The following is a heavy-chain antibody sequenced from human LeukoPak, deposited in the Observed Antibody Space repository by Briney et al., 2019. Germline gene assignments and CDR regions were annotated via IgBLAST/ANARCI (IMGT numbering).Heavy chain of an antibody. D-gene: IGHD4-11*01. J-gene: IGHJ6*02. CDR2: LYTGGDT. V-gene: IGHV3-53*01. CDR3: ARAYSNYDDVDYYYGMDV. Sequence: GGSLRLSCAVSGFSVSAHYMSWVRQAPGKGLECVSFLYTGGDTYYADSVKGRFTISRDNSKNTLYLQMNGLRAEDTAVYYCARAYSNYDDVDYYYGMDVWGQGTTVTVSS. CDR1: GFSVSAHY.